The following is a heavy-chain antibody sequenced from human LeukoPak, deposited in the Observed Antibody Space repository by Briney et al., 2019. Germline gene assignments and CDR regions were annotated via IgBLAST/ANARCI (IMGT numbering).Heavy chain of an antibody. CDR3: AKATKKWELRPNYYTDV. J-gene: IGHJ6*03. CDR1: GYTFTDYY. V-gene: IGHV1-2*02. CDR2: INPNSGGT. D-gene: IGHD1-26*01. Sequence: GASVKVSCKASGYTFTDYYIHWVRQAPGQGLEWMGWINPNSGGTNYAQKFQGRVTMTRDTSISTAYMELSRLTSDDTAVYYCAKATKKWELRPNYYTDVWGKGTTVTVSS.